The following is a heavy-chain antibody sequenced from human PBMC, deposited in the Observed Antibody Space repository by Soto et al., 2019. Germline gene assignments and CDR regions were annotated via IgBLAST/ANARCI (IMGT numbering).Heavy chain of an antibody. D-gene: IGHD2-15*01. CDR1: GFTFSSYA. CDR3: ARAIVVVVADSSFDY. V-gene: IGHV3-30-3*01. Sequence: GILRLSCAASGFTFSSYAMHWVRQAPCKGLEWVAVISYDGSNKYYADSVKGRFTISRDNSKNTLYLQMNSLRAEDTAVYYCARAIVVVVADSSFDYWGKGTLVTVST. CDR2: ISYDGSNK. J-gene: IGHJ4*02.